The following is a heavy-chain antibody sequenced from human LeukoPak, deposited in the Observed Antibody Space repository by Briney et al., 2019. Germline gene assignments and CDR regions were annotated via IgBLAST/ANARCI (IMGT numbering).Heavy chain of an antibody. J-gene: IGHJ5*02. CDR2: IYYSGST. D-gene: IGHD6-19*01. CDR1: GDSISSDY. Sequence: PSETLSLTCAVSGDSISSDYWSWVRQPPGKGLEWIGYIYYSGSTNYNPSLKSRVTISVDTSKNQFSLKLSSVTAADTAVYYCARDASSGSGNWFDPWGQGTLVTVSS. V-gene: IGHV4-59*01. CDR3: ARDASSGSGNWFDP.